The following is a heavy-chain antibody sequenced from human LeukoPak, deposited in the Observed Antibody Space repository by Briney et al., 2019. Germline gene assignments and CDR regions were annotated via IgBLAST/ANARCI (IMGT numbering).Heavy chain of an antibody. CDR2: ISYDGSSK. CDR1: GFTFSSYA. J-gene: IGHJ4*02. CDR3: ARDREGRFDY. D-gene: IGHD1-26*01. Sequence: GGSLRLSCAASGFTFSSYAMHWVRQAPGKGLEWVAVISYDGSSKYYADSVKGRFTISRDNSKNTLYLQMNSLRAEDTAVYYCARDREGRFDYWGQGTLVTVSS. V-gene: IGHV3-30-3*01.